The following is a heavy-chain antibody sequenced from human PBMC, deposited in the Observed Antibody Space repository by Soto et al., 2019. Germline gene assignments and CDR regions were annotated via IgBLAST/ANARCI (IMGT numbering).Heavy chain of an antibody. J-gene: IGHJ4*02. D-gene: IGHD1-26*01. CDR1: GFNFGVSW. Sequence: EVQLVESGGGLVQPGGSLRLSCAASGFNFGVSWMTWVLQALGKGLEWLAKINPDGSGEYYVDSVKGRFTISRDNAKSSLFFQMHSLRDEDTAVYFCAREHYFGLDYWGQGTLVTVSS. CDR3: AREHYFGLDY. V-gene: IGHV3-7*04. CDR2: INPDGSGE.